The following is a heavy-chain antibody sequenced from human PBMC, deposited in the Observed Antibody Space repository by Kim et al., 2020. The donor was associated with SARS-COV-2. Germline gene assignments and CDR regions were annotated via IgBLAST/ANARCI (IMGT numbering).Heavy chain of an antibody. CDR1: GFTFSSYG. V-gene: IGHV3-30*18. D-gene: IGHD6-13*01. CDR2: ISYDGSNK. Sequence: GGSLRLSCAASGFTFSSYGMHWVRQAPGKGLEWVAVISYDGSNKYYEDSVKGRFTISRDNSKNTLYLQMNSLRAEDTAVYYCVKDRDSSSWYSHFDYWG. CDR3: VKDRDSSSWYSHFDY. J-gene: IGHJ4*01.